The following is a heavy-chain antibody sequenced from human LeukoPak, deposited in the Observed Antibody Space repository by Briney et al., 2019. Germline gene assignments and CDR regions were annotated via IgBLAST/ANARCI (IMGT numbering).Heavy chain of an antibody. CDR3: ARDHRFGEPWYYFDY. J-gene: IGHJ4*02. Sequence: GASVKVSCKASGYTFTGYYMHWVRQAPGQGLEWMGWINPNSGGTNYAQKFQGRVTMTRDTSISTAYMELSRLRSDDTVVYYCARDHRFGEPWYYFDYWGQGTLVTVSS. CDR1: GYTFTGYY. CDR2: INPNSGGT. D-gene: IGHD3-10*01. V-gene: IGHV1-2*02.